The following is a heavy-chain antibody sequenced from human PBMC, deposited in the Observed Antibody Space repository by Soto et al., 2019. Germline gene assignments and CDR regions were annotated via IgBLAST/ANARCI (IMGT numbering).Heavy chain of an antibody. V-gene: IGHV1-69*06. CDR3: AREGYSSTLSNLLALSGLDV. J-gene: IGHJ6*02. Sequence: QVQLVQSGAEAKKPGSSVKVSCKTSGGTFSSYAISWVRQAPGQGLEWMGGIVPLFRTTNNAQKFQGRVTITAETSTYTVYMELSGLRSGVTAVYYCAREGYSSTLSNLLALSGLDVCGQGTTVTVSS. CDR1: GGTFSSYA. D-gene: IGHD5-12*01. CDR2: IVPLFRTT.